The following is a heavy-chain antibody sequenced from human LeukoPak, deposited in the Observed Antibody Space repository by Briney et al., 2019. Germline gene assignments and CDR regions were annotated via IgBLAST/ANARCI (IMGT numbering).Heavy chain of an antibody. CDR3: AKERTPYYYYGMDV. D-gene: IGHD2-2*01. Sequence: GGSLILSCAASGFTFSSYAMSWVRQAPGKGLEWVSAISGSGGSTYYADSVKGRFTISRDNSKNTLYLQMNSLRAEDTAVYYCAKERTPYYYYGMDVWGQGTTVTVSS. CDR1: GFTFSSYA. J-gene: IGHJ6*02. CDR2: ISGSGGST. V-gene: IGHV3-23*01.